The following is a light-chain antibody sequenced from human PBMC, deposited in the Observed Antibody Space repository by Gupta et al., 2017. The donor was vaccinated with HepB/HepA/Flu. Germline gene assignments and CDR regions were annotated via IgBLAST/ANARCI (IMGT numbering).Light chain of an antibody. Sequence: SSELTQDPAVSVALGQTVRITCQGDSLRSYYASWYQQKPGQAPTLVIYDNNNRHSGIPDRFSGSSSGDTTSSTITSAQAEEEADDYYYSRDNSSNNLWVFGGGTKLTVL. CDR1: SLRSYY. CDR3: YSRDNSSNNLWV. CDR2: DNN. J-gene: IGLJ3*02. V-gene: IGLV3-19*01.